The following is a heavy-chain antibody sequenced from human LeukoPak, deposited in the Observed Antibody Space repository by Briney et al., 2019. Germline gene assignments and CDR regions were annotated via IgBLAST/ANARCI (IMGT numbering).Heavy chain of an antibody. CDR3: ASQMEHASSMGAFDI. CDR2: IYYSGST. V-gene: IGHV4-59*11. Sequence: SETLSLTCTVSGGSISSHYWSWIRQPPGKGLEWIGYIYYSGSTNYNPSLKSRVTISVDTSKNQFSLKLSSVTAADTAVYYCASQMEHASSMGAFDIWGQGTTVTVSS. CDR1: GGSISSHY. J-gene: IGHJ3*02. D-gene: IGHD1-26*01.